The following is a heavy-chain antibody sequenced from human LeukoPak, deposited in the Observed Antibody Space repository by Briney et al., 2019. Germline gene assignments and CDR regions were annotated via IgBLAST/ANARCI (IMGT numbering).Heavy chain of an antibody. D-gene: IGHD3-3*01. CDR2: IYYSGST. J-gene: IGHJ4*02. Sequence: SETLSLTCTVSGGSISSYYWSWIRQPPGKGLEWIGYIYYSGSTNYNPSLKSRVTMSVDTSKNQFSLKPSSVTAADTAVYYCARGVRHYDFWSGYYDPRFDYWGQGTLVTASS. CDR1: GGSISSYY. CDR3: ARGVRHYDFWSGYYDPRFDY. V-gene: IGHV4-59*01.